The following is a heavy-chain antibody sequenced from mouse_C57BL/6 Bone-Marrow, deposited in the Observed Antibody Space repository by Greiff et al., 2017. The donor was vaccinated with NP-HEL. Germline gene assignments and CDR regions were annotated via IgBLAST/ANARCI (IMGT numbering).Heavy chain of an antibody. CDR3: ARDYGSFYYYAMDY. Sequence: VQLQQSGAELVKPGASVKLSCTASGFNIKDYYMHWVKQRTEQGLEWIGRIDPEDGETKYAPKFQGKATLTATTSSNTAYLQLSSLTSENTAVYYGARDYGSFYYYAMDYWGQGTSVTVSS. J-gene: IGHJ4*01. CDR1: GFNIKDYY. D-gene: IGHD1-1*01. V-gene: IGHV14-2*01. CDR2: IDPEDGET.